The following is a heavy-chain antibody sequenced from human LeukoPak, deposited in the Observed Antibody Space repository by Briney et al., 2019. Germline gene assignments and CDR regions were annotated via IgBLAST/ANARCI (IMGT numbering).Heavy chain of an antibody. CDR2: VGIDSGNA. CDR1: GFIFSDYS. J-gene: IGHJ4*02. Sequence: GGSLRLSCAASGFIFSDYSMNWVRQAPGKGLEWISYVGIDSGNAKYADSVKGRFTISGDNAKKSLYLQMNSLRVEDTAVYYCARDYRFAFDNWGQGTLVTVSS. V-gene: IGHV3-21*05. CDR3: ARDYRFAFDN.